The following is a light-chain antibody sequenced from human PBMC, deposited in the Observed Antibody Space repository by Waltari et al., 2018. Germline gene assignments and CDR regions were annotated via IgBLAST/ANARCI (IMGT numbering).Light chain of an antibody. Sequence: DIVLTQSPGTLSLSPGDRATLSCRASHSFSSDYLAWYQQRPGQAPRLLISGTSSRATGIPDRFSGSGSGTDFTLTISRLEPEDFAVYYCLQYDTSPKTFGQGTKVDI. J-gene: IGKJ1*01. CDR2: GTS. CDR1: HSFSSDY. CDR3: LQYDTSPKT. V-gene: IGKV3-20*01.